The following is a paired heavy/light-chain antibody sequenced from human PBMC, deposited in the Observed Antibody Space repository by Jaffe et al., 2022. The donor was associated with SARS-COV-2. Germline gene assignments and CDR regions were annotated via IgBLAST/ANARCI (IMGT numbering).Light chain of an antibody. CDR3: QQYNSYPWT. V-gene: IGKV1-5*03. CDR1: QSISNW. Sequence: DIQMTQSPSTLSASVGDRVTITCRASQSISNWLAWYQQKPGKAPKLLIYKASSLESGVPSSFSGSGSGTEFTLSISSLQPDDFATYYCQQYNSYPWTFGQGTKVEIK. CDR2: KAS. J-gene: IGKJ1*01.
Heavy chain of an antibody. CDR1: GFSVSSNY. J-gene: IGHJ4*02. D-gene: IGHD3-22*01. CDR2: IYSGGST. Sequence: EVQLVESGGGLIQPGGSLRLSCAASGFSVSSNYMSWVRQAPGKGLEWVAVIYSGGSTYYADSVKGRFSISRDNSKNTLYLQMNSVRAEDTAVYYCARDPSIIVVPAPKADYWGQGTLVTVSS. CDR3: ARDPSIIVVPAPKADY. V-gene: IGHV3-53*01.